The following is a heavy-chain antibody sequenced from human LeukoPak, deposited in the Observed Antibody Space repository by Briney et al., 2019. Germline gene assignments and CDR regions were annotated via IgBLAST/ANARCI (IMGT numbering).Heavy chain of an antibody. D-gene: IGHD4-11*01. V-gene: IGHV4-59*11. J-gene: IGHJ4*02. CDR1: GGSISSHY. CDR2: IYYSGST. Sequence: SETLSLTCTVSGGSISSHYWSRIRQPPGKGLEWIGYIYYSGSTNYNPSLKSRVTIPIDTSKNQFSLKLSSVTAADTAVYYCARLSTVTTWGFDYWGQGTLVTVSS. CDR3: ARLSTVTTWGFDY.